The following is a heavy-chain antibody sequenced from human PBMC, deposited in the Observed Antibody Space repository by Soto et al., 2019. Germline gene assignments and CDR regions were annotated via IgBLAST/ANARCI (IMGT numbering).Heavy chain of an antibody. Sequence: QVQLQESGPGLVKPSQTLSLTCTVSGGSISSGDYYWSWIRQPPGKGLEWIGYIYYSGSTYYNPSLKSRVTISVDTSKNQFSLKLSSVTAADTAVYYCARLISYYYDSSGYYYGGFDYWGQGTLVIVSS. CDR1: GGSISSGDYY. CDR2: IYYSGST. CDR3: ARLISYYYDSSGYYYGGFDY. J-gene: IGHJ4*02. V-gene: IGHV4-30-4*01. D-gene: IGHD3-22*01.